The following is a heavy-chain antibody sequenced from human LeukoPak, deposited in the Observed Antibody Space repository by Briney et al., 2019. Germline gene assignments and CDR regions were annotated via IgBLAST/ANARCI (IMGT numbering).Heavy chain of an antibody. CDR2: ICGSGGCT. CDR1: GFTFNTYA. Sequence: PGGSLRLSCEPSGFTFNTYAIYWVRQAPGKGLEWVSGICGSGGCTYYADSVKGRFTISRDNSKNTVYLQMNSLTADDTAVYYCAKTTVGYSSGRYPGWPADCWGQGTLVTVSS. CDR3: AKTTVGYSSGRYPGWPADC. D-gene: IGHD6-19*01. V-gene: IGHV3-23*01. J-gene: IGHJ4*02.